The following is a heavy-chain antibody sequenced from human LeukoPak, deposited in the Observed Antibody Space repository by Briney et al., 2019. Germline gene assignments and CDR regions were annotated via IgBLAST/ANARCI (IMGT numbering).Heavy chain of an antibody. J-gene: IGHJ5*02. Sequence: PGGSLRLSCVPSGFTVSSNYMTWVRQAPGKGLEWVSVIYGGGTTYYADSVKGRFTISRDNSKNTVYLQMNSLRAEDTAVYYCARGYNWFDPWGQGTLVTVSS. V-gene: IGHV3-53*01. CDR3: ARGYNWFDP. CDR1: GFTVSSNY. CDR2: IYGGGTT.